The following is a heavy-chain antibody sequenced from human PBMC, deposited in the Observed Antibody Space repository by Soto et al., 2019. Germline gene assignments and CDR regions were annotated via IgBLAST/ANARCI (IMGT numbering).Heavy chain of an antibody. CDR1: GGSISSSSYY. J-gene: IGHJ4*02. V-gene: IGHV4-39*01. CDR3: AGLGSTVTTYLLDY. CDR2: IYYSGGT. Sequence: ETLFLTCTFSGGSISSSSYYWGWIRQPPGKGLEWIGSIYYSGGTYYNPSLKSRVTISVDTSKNQFSLKLSSVTAADTAVYYCAGLGSTVTTYLLDYWGQGTLVTVSS. D-gene: IGHD4-17*01.